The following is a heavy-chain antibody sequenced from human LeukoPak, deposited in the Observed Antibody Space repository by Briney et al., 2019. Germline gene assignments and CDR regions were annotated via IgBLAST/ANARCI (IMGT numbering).Heavy chain of an antibody. CDR3: AKAIYYYGSGEDFDY. Sequence: GGSLRLSCAASGLTFSSYAMSWVRQAPGKGLEWVSAISGSGGSTYYADSVKGRFTISRDNSKNTLYLQMNSLRAEDTAVYYCAKAIYYYGSGEDFDYWGQGTLVTVSS. CDR1: GLTFSSYA. J-gene: IGHJ4*02. V-gene: IGHV3-23*01. CDR2: ISGSGGST. D-gene: IGHD3-10*01.